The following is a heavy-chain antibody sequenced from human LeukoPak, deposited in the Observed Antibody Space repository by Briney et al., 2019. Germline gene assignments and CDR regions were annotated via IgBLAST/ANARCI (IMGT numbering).Heavy chain of an antibody. V-gene: IGHV3-30*18. CDR3: ANGYCSSTSCFDY. D-gene: IGHD2-2*01. J-gene: IGHJ4*02. Sequence: GGSLRLSCAASGFTFSSYGMHWVRQAPGKGLEWVAVISYDGSNKYYADSVKGRFTISRDNSKNTLYLQMNSLRAEDTAVYYCANGYCSSTSCFDYWGQGTLVTVSS. CDR1: GFTFSSYG. CDR2: ISYDGSNK.